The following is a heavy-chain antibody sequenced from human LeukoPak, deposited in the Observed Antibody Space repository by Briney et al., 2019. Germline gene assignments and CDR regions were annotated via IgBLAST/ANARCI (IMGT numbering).Heavy chain of an antibody. CDR2: INPNSGGT. Sequence: ASVKVSCKASGYSFTGHYMHWVRQAPGQGLEWMGWINPNSGGTNYAQKFQGRVTMTRDTSISTAYMELSRLRSDDTAVYYCARARRVVPAAIGVDYWGQGTLVTVSS. V-gene: IGHV1-2*02. J-gene: IGHJ4*02. CDR1: GYSFTGHY. CDR3: ARARRVVPAAIGVDY. D-gene: IGHD2-2*01.